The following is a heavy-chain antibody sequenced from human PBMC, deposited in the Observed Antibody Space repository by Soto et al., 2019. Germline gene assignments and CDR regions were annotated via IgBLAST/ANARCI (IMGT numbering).Heavy chain of an antibody. D-gene: IGHD3-10*01. J-gene: IGHJ3*02. CDR2: IYSGGST. CDR3: ARNHVITMVRGVNAFDI. V-gene: IGHV3-66*01. CDR1: GFTVSSNY. Sequence: GGSLRLSCAASGFTVSSNYMSWVRQAPGKGLEWVSVIYSGGSTYYADSVKGRFTISRDNSKNTLYLQMNSLRAEDTAVYYCARNHVITMVRGVNAFDIWGQGTMVTVSS.